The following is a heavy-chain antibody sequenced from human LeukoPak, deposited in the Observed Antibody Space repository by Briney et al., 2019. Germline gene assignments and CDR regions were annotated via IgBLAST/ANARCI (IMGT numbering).Heavy chain of an antibody. CDR2: INSDGSST. V-gene: IGHV3-74*01. D-gene: IGHD4-11*01. Sequence: PGGSLGLSCAASGFTSSSYWMRWVRQAPGKGLVWVSRINSDGSSTSYADSVKGRFSISRDNAKNTLYLQMNSRRADDTAVYYCAREPYTNSHPLDYWGQGTLVTVSS. CDR1: GFTSSSYW. CDR3: AREPYTNSHPLDY. J-gene: IGHJ4*02.